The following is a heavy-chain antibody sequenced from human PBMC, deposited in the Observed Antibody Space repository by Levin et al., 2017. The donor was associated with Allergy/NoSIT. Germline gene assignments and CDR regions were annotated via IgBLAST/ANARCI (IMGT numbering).Heavy chain of an antibody. CDR3: TRVRGYSYGPVGYYYGMDV. D-gene: IGHD5-18*01. V-gene: IGHV3-49*03. CDR1: GFTFGDYA. J-gene: IGHJ6*02. Sequence: GGSLRLSCTASGFTFGDYAMSWFRQAPGKGLEWVGFIRSKAYGGTTEYAASVKGRFTISRDDSKSIAYLQMNSLKTEDTAVYYCTRVRGYSYGPVGYYYGMDVWGQGTTVTVSS. CDR2: IRSKAYGGTT.